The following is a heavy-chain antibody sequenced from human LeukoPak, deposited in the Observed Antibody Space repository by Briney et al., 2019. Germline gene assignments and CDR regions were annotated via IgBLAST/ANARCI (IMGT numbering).Heavy chain of an antibody. J-gene: IGHJ6*03. CDR3: ARGGAQPGVQYYYYMDV. D-gene: IGHD1-26*01. CDR1: GGSISSYY. CDR2: IYYSGST. Sequence: SETLSLTCTVSGGSISSYYWSWIRQPPGKGLEWVGYIYYSGSTNYNPSLKSRVTISVDTSKNQFSLELSSVTAADTAVYYCARGGAQPGVQYYYYMDVWGKGTTVTVSS. V-gene: IGHV4-59*01.